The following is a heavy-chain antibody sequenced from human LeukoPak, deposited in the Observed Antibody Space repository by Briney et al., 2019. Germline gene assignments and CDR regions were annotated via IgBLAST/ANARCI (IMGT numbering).Heavy chain of an antibody. Sequence: SETLSLACTVSGGSISSSSYYWGWIRQPPGKGLEWIGSIYYSGSTYYNPSLKSRVTISVDTSKNQFSLKLSSVTAADTAVYYCAGLDDYVWGSYRHDYWGQGTLVTVSS. CDR3: AGLDDYVWGSYRHDY. CDR1: GGSISSSSYY. J-gene: IGHJ4*02. D-gene: IGHD3-16*02. V-gene: IGHV4-39*01. CDR2: IYYSGST.